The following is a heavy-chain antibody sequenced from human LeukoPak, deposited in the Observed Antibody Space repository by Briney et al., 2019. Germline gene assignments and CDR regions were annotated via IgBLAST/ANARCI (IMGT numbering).Heavy chain of an antibody. CDR2: IKSKTDGGTT. D-gene: IGHD6-13*01. V-gene: IGHV3-15*01. CDR3: TTVSRYSSSWAYYYYYMDV. J-gene: IGHJ6*03. Sequence: PSETLSLTCAVYGGSISGYYWSWIRQAPGKGLEWVGRIKSKTDGGTTDYAAPVKGRFTISRDDSKNTLYLQMNSLKTEDTAVYYCTTVSRYSSSWAYYYYYMDVWGKGTTVTVSS. CDR1: GGSISGYY.